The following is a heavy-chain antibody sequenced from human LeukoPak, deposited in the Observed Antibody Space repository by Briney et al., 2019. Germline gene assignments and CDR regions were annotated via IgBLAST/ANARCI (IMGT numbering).Heavy chain of an antibody. CDR1: GFTFSNVW. Sequence: GGSLRLSCAASGFTFSNVWISWVRQAPGKGLEWVANIKQDGSEKNYVDSVKGRFTISRDNAKNSLYLQMNSLRVEDTAVYYCGRSGQVPIDWGQGTLVTVSP. CDR3: GRSGQVPID. J-gene: IGHJ4*02. V-gene: IGHV3-7*03. CDR2: IKQDGSEK. D-gene: IGHD2-8*02.